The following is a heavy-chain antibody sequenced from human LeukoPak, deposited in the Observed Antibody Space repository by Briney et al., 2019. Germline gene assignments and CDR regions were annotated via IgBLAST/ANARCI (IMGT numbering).Heavy chain of an antibody. CDR1: GYTFTSNY. CDR3: VRAEAPGSWIMDY. V-gene: IGHV1-46*01. J-gene: IGHJ4*02. Sequence: ASVKVSCKASGYTFTSNYIHWVRQAPGQGLEWMGMIYPRGGSTSYAQKFQGRVTITRDTTANTAYMDLSSLRSEDTAVYYCVRAEAPGSWIMDYWGQGTLIIVSS. D-gene: IGHD3-10*01. CDR2: IYPRGGST.